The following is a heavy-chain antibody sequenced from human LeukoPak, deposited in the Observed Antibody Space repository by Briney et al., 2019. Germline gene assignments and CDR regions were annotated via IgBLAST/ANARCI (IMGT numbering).Heavy chain of an antibody. CDR1: ADSISSYS. J-gene: IGHJ4*02. D-gene: IGHD4-17*01. CDR3: ARETGPTVFDS. CDR2: IYYGGST. V-gene: IGHV4-59*01. Sequence: SETLSLTCTVSADSISSYSWNWIRQPPGKGLEWIGYIYYGGSTNYSPSLKSRVTMSIDTSKSQFSLKLYSVTAADTAIYYCARETGPTVFDSWGPGTLVTVSS.